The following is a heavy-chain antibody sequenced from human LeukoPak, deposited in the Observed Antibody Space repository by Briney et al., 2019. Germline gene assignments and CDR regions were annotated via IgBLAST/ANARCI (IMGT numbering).Heavy chain of an antibody. CDR3: ARGGVVVVPAAIPTNWFDP. V-gene: IGHV3-7*04. Sequence: GGSLRLSCAASGFTFSSYWMSWVRQAPGKGLEWVANIKQDGSEKYYVVSVKGRFTISRDNAKNSLYLQMNSLRAEDTAVYYCARGGVVVVPAAIPTNWFDPWGQGTLVTVSS. J-gene: IGHJ5*02. CDR2: IKQDGSEK. D-gene: IGHD2-2*01. CDR1: GFTFSSYW.